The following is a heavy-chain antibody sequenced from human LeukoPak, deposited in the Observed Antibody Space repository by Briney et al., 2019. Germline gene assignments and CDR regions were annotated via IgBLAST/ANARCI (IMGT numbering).Heavy chain of an antibody. Sequence: PGGSLRLSCAASGFTFSSYWMSWVRQAPGKGLEWVANIKQDGSEKYYVDSVKGRFTISRDNAKNSLYPQMNSLRAEDTAVYYCARDIDSSGFPSMSDYWGQGTLVTVSS. CDR3: ARDIDSSGFPSMSDY. CDR2: IKQDGSEK. CDR1: GFTFSSYW. V-gene: IGHV3-7*01. D-gene: IGHD6-19*01. J-gene: IGHJ4*02.